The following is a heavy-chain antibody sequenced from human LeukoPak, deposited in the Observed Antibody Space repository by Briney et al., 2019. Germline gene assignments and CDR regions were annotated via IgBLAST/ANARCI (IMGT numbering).Heavy chain of an antibody. V-gene: IGHV3-48*04. CDR3: ARDAPAGGKPEYFFDY. CDR1: GFTFSTYS. J-gene: IGHJ4*02. Sequence: GGSLRLSCAASGFTFSTYSMNWVRQAPGKGLEWVSHIGRGTTYADSVKGRSTISRDNGKNSVYLQMNSLRAEDTAVYYCARDAPAGGKPEYFFDYWGQGTLVTVSS. CDR2: IGRGTT.